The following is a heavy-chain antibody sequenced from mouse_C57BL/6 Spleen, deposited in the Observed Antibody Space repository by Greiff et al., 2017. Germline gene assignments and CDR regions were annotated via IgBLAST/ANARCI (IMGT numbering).Heavy chain of an antibody. J-gene: IGHJ4*01. D-gene: IGHD2-4*01. V-gene: IGHV14-3*01. CDR2: IDPANGNT. CDR1: GFNIKNTY. Sequence: EVQLQESVAELVRPGASVKLSCTASGFNIKNTYMHWVKQRPEQGLEWIGRIDPANGNTKYAPKFQGKATITADTSSKTAYLQLSSLTSEDTAIYYCARPLYYDYDKGDYYAMDYWGQGTSVTVSS. CDR3: ARPLYYDYDKGDYYAMDY.